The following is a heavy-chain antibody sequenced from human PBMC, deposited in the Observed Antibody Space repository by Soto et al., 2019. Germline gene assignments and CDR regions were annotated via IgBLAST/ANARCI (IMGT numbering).Heavy chain of an antibody. Sequence: SETLSLTCTVSGASISYGNYAWSWIRQTPGKGLEWIGYINHLETTFYNPSFESRLTLSIDRAKNQFSLNLNSMSAADRAVYFCARGGGSDSFDYWGQGILVTVS. D-gene: IGHD1-26*01. CDR3: ARGGGSDSFDY. CDR2: INHLETT. V-gene: IGHV4-30-2*01. CDR1: GASISYGNYA. J-gene: IGHJ4*02.